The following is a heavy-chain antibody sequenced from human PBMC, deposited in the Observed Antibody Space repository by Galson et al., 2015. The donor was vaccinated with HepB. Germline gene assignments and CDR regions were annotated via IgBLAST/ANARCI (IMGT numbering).Heavy chain of an antibody. D-gene: IGHD6-13*01. CDR1: GFTFSTYW. CDR3: LRVGSSWYSYQDS. CDR2: IKQDGSEK. J-gene: IGHJ4*02. Sequence: SLRLSCAASGFTFSTYWMTWVRQAPGKGLEWVANIKQDGSEKNYVDSVKGRFTISRDNAKHSLFLQMNSLRAEDTAVYYCLRVGSSWYSYQDSWGQGTLVTVSS. V-gene: IGHV3-7*03.